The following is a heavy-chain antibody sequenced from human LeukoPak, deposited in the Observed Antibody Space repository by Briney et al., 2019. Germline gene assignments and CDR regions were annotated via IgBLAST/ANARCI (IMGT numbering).Heavy chain of an antibody. Sequence: ASVKVSCKASGYTFSNYYMHWVRQAPGQGLEWMGMINPSGGRSSSAQKFQGRLTMTRDTSTSTVYVELSSLSSEDTAVYYCSREEQYYFDYWGQGTLVTVSS. J-gene: IGHJ4*02. D-gene: IGHD6-19*01. CDR3: SREEQYYFDY. CDR2: INPSGGRS. V-gene: IGHV1-46*01. CDR1: GYTFSNYY.